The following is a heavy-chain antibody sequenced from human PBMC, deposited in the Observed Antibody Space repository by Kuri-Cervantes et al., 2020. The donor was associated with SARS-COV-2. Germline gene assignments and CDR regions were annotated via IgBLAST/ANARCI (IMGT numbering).Heavy chain of an antibody. CDR2: INPNGGGT. CDR1: GYTFTDYY. J-gene: IGHJ3*02. CDR3: ARALGSSWYEDAFDI. D-gene: IGHD6-13*01. Sequence: ASVKVSCKASGYTFTDYYIHWVRQAPGQGLEWMGWINPNGGGTNYAQKFQGRVTMTRGTSITTAYMELSRLRFDDTAVYHCARALGSSWYEDAFDIWGQGTMVTVSS. V-gene: IGHV1-2*02.